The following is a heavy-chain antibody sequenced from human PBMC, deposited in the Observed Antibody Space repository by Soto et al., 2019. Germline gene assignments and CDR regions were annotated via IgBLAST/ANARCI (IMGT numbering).Heavy chain of an antibody. Sequence: QVQLVQSGAEVKKPGSSVKVSCKASGGTFSSYAISWVRQAPGQGLEWMGGIIPIFGTANYAQKVQGRVTITADESTSTAYMELSSLRSEDTAVYYCARVMYCSGGSCPGHYYYGMDVWGQGTTVTVSS. CDR1: GGTFSSYA. CDR3: ARVMYCSGGSCPGHYYYGMDV. J-gene: IGHJ6*02. CDR2: IIPIFGTA. V-gene: IGHV1-69*01. D-gene: IGHD2-15*01.